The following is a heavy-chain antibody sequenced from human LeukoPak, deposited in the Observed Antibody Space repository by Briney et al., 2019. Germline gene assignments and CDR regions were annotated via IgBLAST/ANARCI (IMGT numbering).Heavy chain of an antibody. Sequence: PGGSLRLSCAASGFTFSDYYMGWIRQAPRKGLEWVSYISSSGNTIYYADSVKDRFTVSRDNAKKSLSLQMNSLRAEDTAVYYCAREGDLMLQGLGYWGQGTRVTASS. CDR3: AREGDLMLQGLGY. CDR1: GFTFSDYY. J-gene: IGHJ4*02. V-gene: IGHV3-11*01. CDR2: ISSSGNTI. D-gene: IGHD3-16*01.